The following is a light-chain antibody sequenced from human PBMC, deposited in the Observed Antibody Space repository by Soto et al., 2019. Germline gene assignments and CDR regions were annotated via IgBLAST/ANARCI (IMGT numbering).Light chain of an antibody. CDR2: DAS. CDR1: QSISSW. CDR3: QQYNSYSPYT. V-gene: IGKV1-5*01. J-gene: IGKJ2*01. Sequence: DIQMTQSPSTLSASVGDRVTITCRASQSISSWLAWYQQKPGKAPKLLIYDASSLESGVPSRFSGSGSGTEFTLTISSLQPDDFATEYCQQYNSYSPYTFGQGTKLEIK.